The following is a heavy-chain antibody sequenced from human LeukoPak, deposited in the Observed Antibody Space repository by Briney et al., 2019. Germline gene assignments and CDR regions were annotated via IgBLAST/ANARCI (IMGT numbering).Heavy chain of an antibody. J-gene: IGHJ5*02. CDR1: GNTFIGNY. CDR2: INPNSGGA. D-gene: IGHD6-19*01. CDR3: VTRSYTSGWPT. Sequence: ASVKVSCKASGNTFIGNYIHWVRQARGQGLEWMGWINPNSGGANYAQRFQGRVTITRDTSVTTAFLDPDRLTSDDTAVYYCVTRSYTSGWPTWGQGTLVTVSS. V-gene: IGHV1-2*02.